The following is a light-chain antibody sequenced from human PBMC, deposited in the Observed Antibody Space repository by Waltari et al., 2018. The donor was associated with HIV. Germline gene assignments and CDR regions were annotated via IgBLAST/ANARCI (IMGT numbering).Light chain of an antibody. CDR3: QSVESSGSRV. V-gene: IGLV3-25*03. J-gene: IGLJ3*02. CDR2: KDN. Sequence: SYELTQPPSVSASPGQTARITCSGDALPKQYVYWYQQRPGQAPVLVIYKDNGRTSGIPWRFSGSSSGKTVTLAISGVQAEDEADYYCQSVESSGSRVFGGGTKLTVL. CDR1: ALPKQY.